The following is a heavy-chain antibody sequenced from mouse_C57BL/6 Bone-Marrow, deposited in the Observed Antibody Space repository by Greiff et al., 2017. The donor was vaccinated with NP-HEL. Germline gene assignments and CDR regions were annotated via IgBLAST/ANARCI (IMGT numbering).Heavy chain of an antibody. CDR3: ARVLGPDY. CDR2: IDPSDSYT. Sequence: VQLQQPGAELVKPGASVKLSCKASGYTFTSYWMQWVKQRPGQGLEWIGEIDPSDSYTNYNQKFKGKATLTVDTSSSTAYMQLSSLTSEDSAVYYCARVLGPDYWGQGTTLTVSS. D-gene: IGHD4-1*01. V-gene: IGHV1-50*01. J-gene: IGHJ2*01. CDR1: GYTFTSYW.